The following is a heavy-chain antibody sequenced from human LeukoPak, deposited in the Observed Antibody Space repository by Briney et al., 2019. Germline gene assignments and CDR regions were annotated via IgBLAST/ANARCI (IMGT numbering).Heavy chain of an antibody. J-gene: IGHJ3*02. CDR2: ISTSGST. CDR1: GGSISSTTYY. Sequence: SETLSLTCTVSGGSISSTTYYWSWIRQPAAGKGLEWIGRISTSGSTNYNPSLKSRVTISVDTSKNQFSLKLSSVTAADTAVYYCARGRPYYYGAFDIWGQGTMVTVSS. CDR3: ARGRPYYYGAFDI. V-gene: IGHV4-61*02. D-gene: IGHD3-10*01.